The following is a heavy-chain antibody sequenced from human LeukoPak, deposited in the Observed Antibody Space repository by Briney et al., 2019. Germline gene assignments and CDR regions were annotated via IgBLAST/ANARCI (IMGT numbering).Heavy chain of an antibody. CDR2: IYYSGST. J-gene: IGHJ4*02. V-gene: IGHV4-39*01. Sequence: SETLSLTCTVSGGSISSSSYYWGWIRQPPGKGLEWIGSIYYSGSTNYNPSLKNRVTISVDTSKNQFSLKLSSVTAADTAVYYCATVAGGFLEWLSPFDYWGRGTLVTVSS. CDR1: GGSISSSSYY. D-gene: IGHD3-3*01. CDR3: ATVAGGFLEWLSPFDY.